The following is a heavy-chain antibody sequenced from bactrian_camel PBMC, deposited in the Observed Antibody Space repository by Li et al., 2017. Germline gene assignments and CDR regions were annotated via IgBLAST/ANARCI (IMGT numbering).Heavy chain of an antibody. D-gene: IGHD3*01. CDR1: GLDSAIQC. CDR2: FTVSGRT. J-gene: IGHJ6*01. CDR3: AARANFYGGPWQSFGT. Sequence: QLVESGGGSAQSGGSLRLTCTASGLDSAIQCWGWSRQPPGKSREGVAAFTVSGRTCYSEFVKDRFKISQDSARNTVYPQMNSLKVDDTATYYCAARANFYGGPWQSFGTWVKGTQVTGS. V-gene: IGHV3S53*01.